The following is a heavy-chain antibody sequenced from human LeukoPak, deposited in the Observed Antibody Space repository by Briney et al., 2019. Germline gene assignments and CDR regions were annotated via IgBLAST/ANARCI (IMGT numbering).Heavy chain of an antibody. J-gene: IGHJ4*02. CDR1: GYTFTNYY. CDR3: ARGEVGTTACYFDY. V-gene: IGHV1-46*01. CDR2: ISPSGGST. D-gene: IGHD1-26*01. Sequence: ASVKVSCKASGYTFTNYYIHWVRQAPGQGLEWMGIISPSGGSTSYAQEFEGRVTMTRDMSTSTVYMELSGLRSADTAVYYCARGEVGTTACYFDYWGQGTLVTVSS.